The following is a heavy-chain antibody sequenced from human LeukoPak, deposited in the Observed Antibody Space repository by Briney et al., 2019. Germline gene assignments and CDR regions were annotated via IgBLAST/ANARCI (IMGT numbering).Heavy chain of an antibody. CDR1: GGSISSGDYY. Sequence: PSETLSLTCTVSGGSISSGDYYWSWIRQPPGKGLEWIGYIYYSGSTYYNPSLKSRVTISVDTSKNQFSLKLSSVTAADTAVYYCAREEVVPAAMGAYFDYWGQGTLVTVSS. CDR2: IYYSGST. CDR3: AREEVVPAAMGAYFDY. D-gene: IGHD2-2*01. J-gene: IGHJ4*02. V-gene: IGHV4-30-4*08.